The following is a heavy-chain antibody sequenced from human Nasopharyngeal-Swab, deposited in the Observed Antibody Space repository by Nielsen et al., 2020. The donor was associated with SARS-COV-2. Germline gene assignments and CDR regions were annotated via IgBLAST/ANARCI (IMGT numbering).Heavy chain of an antibody. CDR1: GFTFSSYS. V-gene: IGHV3-48*02. CDR3: ARGYTSGWYQWSRHTLDY. Sequence: GGSLRLSCAASGFTFSSYSMNWVRQAPGKGLEWVSYISSSSTKYYADSVEGRFTISRDNAKNSLYLQMNSLRDEDTAVYYCARGYTSGWYQWSRHTLDYWGQGTLVTVSS. D-gene: IGHD6-19*01. J-gene: IGHJ4*02. CDR2: ISSSSTK.